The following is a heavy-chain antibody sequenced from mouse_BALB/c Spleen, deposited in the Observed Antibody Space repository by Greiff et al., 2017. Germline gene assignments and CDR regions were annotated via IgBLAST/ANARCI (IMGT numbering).Heavy chain of an antibody. V-gene: IGHV5-17*02. J-gene: IGHJ1*01. D-gene: IGHD1-1*01. Sequence: EVQVVESGGGLVQPGGSRKLSCAASGFTFSSFGMHWVRQAPEKGLEWVAYISSGSSTIYYADTVKGRFTISRDNPKNTLFLQMTSLRSEDTAMYYCARRGTTGYWYFDVWGAGTTVTVSS. CDR3: ARRGTTGYWYFDV. CDR1: GFTFSSFG. CDR2: ISSGSSTI.